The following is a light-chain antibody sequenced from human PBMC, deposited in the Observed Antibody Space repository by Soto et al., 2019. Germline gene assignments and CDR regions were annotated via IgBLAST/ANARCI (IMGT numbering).Light chain of an antibody. Sequence: IVVTQSAGTLSLSPGEGATLSCRASQGVSSNYLAWHKQNPGQAPRLLXXYKXSRATGILDRFSGSGSGRDFTLSISRLEPEDFAVYYCQQYASSSLLTFGGGTKVDIK. CDR3: QQYASSSLLT. J-gene: IGKJ4*01. CDR1: QGVSSNY. V-gene: IGKV3-20*01. CDR2: YKX.